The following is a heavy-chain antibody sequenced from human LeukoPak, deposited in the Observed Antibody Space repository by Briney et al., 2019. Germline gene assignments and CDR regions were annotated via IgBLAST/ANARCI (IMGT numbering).Heavy chain of an antibody. Sequence: ASVKVSCKASGYTXTCCSLHGLQQAPGQGLERMRWITLYNGNTKHAKKFQGRVTITRDMSLRTAYIELSSLRSEDSAVYYWAREGRGYSGYDYGCYYYGMDVWGQGTTATVSS. CDR1: GYTXTCCS. CDR3: AREGRGYSGYDYGCYYYGMDV. D-gene: IGHD5-12*01. V-gene: IGHV1-68*01. J-gene: IGHJ6*02. CDR2: ITLYNGNT.